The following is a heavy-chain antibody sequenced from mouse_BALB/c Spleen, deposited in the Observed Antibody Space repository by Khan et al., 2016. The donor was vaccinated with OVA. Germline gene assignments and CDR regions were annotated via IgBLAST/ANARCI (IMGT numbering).Heavy chain of an antibody. CDR3: AGDTDGYYSFAY. V-gene: IGHV12-3*02. J-gene: IGHJ3*01. D-gene: IGHD2-3*01. CDR1: GFPITSGYY. CDR2: ITHSGET. Sequence: QVQLKDSGPGLVKPSQSLFLACSITGFPITSGYYWIWIRQSPGKPLEWMGYITHSGETFYNPSLQSPISITREPSKTQFFLQLHSVTTEDTAMYYCAGDTDGYYSFAYWGQGTLVTVSA.